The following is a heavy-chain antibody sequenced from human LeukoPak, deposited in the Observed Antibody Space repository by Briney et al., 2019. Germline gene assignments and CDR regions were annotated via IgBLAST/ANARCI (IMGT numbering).Heavy chain of an antibody. J-gene: IGHJ4*02. D-gene: IGHD4-17*01. CDR3: ARTDYGDYVGY. Sequence: GGSLRLSCAASGFTFSSYWVSWVRQAPGKGLEWVANIKQDGSEKYYVDSVKGRFTISRDNAKNSLYLQMNSLRAEDTAVYYCARTDYGDYVGYWGQGTLVTVPS. CDR1: GFTFSSYW. CDR2: IKQDGSEK. V-gene: IGHV3-7*01.